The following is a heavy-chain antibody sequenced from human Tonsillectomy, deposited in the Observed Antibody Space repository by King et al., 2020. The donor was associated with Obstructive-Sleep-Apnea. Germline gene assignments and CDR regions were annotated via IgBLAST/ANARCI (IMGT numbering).Heavy chain of an antibody. CDR3: AGATTADYFDY. CDR2: ISYDGSNK. Sequence: VQLVESGGGVVQPGRSLRLSCAASGFTFSSYAMHWVRQAPGKGLEWVAVISYDGSNKYYADSVKGRFTISRDNTKNTLYLQMNSLRAEDTAVYYCAGATTADYFDYCGQGTLVSVSP. V-gene: IGHV3-30-3*01. D-gene: IGHD1-26*01. CDR1: GFTFSSYA. J-gene: IGHJ4*02.